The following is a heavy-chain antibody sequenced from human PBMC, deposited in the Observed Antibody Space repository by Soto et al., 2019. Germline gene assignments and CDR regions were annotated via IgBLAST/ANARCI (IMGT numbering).Heavy chain of an antibody. J-gene: IGHJ4*02. CDR2: IYHSGGT. D-gene: IGHD3-10*01. CDR1: GYSISSGYY. V-gene: IGHV4-38-2*01. Sequence: PSETLSLTCAVSGYSISSGYYWGCIRQPPGKGLEWIGSIYHSGGTYYNPSLKSRVTISVDTSKNQFSLKLSSVTAADTAVYYCARGLWFGEYYFDHWGQGTLVTVYS. CDR3: ARGLWFGEYYFDH.